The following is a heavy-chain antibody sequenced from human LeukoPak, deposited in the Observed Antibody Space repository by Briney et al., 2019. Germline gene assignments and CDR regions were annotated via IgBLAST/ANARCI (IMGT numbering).Heavy chain of an antibody. CDR1: GYTFTGYY. Sequence: GASVKASCKASGYTFTGYYMHWVRQAPGQGLEWTGWINPNSGGTNYAQKFQGRVTMTRDTSIGTAYMELSRLRSDDTAVYYCARDRITMVRGGGNWFDPWGQGTLVTVSS. D-gene: IGHD3-10*01. CDR3: ARDRITMVRGGGNWFDP. CDR2: INPNSGGT. V-gene: IGHV1-2*02. J-gene: IGHJ5*02.